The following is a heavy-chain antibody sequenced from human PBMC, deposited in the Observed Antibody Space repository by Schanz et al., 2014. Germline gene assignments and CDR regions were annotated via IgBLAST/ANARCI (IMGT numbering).Heavy chain of an antibody. CDR3: ARGGSGSHYRLDY. CDR2: IWSDGTNE. D-gene: IGHD1-26*01. J-gene: IGHJ4*02. Sequence: VQLVESGGGLVQPGGSLRLSCATSGFIFRSFGIHWVRQAPGKGLEWVAVIWSDGTNEYYADSVKGRFTVSRDNAENALYLQMNSLRAEDTGLYFCARGGSGSHYRLDYWGQGTLVTVSS. CDR1: GFIFRSFG. V-gene: IGHV3-33*01.